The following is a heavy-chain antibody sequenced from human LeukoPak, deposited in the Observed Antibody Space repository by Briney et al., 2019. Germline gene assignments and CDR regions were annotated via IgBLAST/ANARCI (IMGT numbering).Heavy chain of an antibody. CDR3: ARDRGIVVVVAALDY. J-gene: IGHJ4*02. D-gene: IGHD2-15*01. CDR2: ISSSSSYI. Sequence: GGSLRLSCAASGFTFSSYAMSWVRQAPGKGLEWVSSISSSSSYIYYADSVKGRFTISRDNAKNSLYLQMNSLRAEDTAVYYCARDRGIVVVVAALDYWGQGTLVTVSS. V-gene: IGHV3-21*01. CDR1: GFTFSSYA.